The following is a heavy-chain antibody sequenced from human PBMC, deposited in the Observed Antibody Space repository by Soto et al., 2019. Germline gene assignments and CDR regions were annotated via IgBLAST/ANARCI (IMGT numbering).Heavy chain of an antibody. CDR3: ARWRGQPSEVDY. CDR2: AKQDGSAK. D-gene: IGHD3-3*01. Sequence: EVQLVESGGGLVQPGGSLRLSCAAAGFTFATYHMSWVRQAPGKGLEWVASAKQDGSAKDYVDSVKGRFTISRDNAKSSVYLQMNSLRAEDTAVYYCARWRGQPSEVDYWGQGTLVTVSS. CDR1: GFTFATYH. V-gene: IGHV3-7*01. J-gene: IGHJ4*02.